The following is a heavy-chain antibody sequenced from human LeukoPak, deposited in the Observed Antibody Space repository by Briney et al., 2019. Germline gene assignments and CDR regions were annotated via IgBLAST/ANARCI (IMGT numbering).Heavy chain of an antibody. V-gene: IGHV3-23*01. Sequence: PGGSLRLSCAASGFTFSSYEMNWVRQAPGKGLEWVSAISGSGGSTYYADSVKGRFTISRDNSKNTLYLQMNSLRAEDTAVYYCAKELFLNYGSGINWFDPWGQGTLVTVSS. CDR1: GFTFSSYE. CDR3: AKELFLNYGSGINWFDP. CDR2: ISGSGGST. D-gene: IGHD3-10*01. J-gene: IGHJ5*02.